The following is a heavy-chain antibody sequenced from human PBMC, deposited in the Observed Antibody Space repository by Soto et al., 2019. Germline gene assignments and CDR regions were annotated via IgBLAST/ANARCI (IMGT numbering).Heavy chain of an antibody. Sequence: PAATLSLTWTFSGVSIRRYSLSWIRQPPGKGLEWLGYIYYSGSTNYNPSLKSRVTISVDTSKNQFSLKLSSVTAADTAVYYCASHGTRMATSVDYWGQGTLVTGSS. CDR1: GVSIRRYS. D-gene: IGHD5-12*01. J-gene: IGHJ4*02. V-gene: IGHV4-59*01. CDR3: ASHGTRMATSVDY. CDR2: IYYSGST.